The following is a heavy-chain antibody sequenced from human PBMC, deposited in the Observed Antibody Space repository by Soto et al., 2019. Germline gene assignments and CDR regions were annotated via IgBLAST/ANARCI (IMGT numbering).Heavy chain of an antibody. J-gene: IGHJ4*02. CDR3: ARDPFRGYSYDHFDY. Sequence: SVKVSCKASGGTFSSYAISWVRQAPGQGLEWMGGIIPIFGTANYAQKFQGRVTITADESTSTAYMELSSLRSEDTAVYYCARDPFRGYSYDHFDYWGQGTLVTVSS. D-gene: IGHD5-18*01. CDR2: IIPIFGTA. V-gene: IGHV1-69*13. CDR1: GGTFSSYA.